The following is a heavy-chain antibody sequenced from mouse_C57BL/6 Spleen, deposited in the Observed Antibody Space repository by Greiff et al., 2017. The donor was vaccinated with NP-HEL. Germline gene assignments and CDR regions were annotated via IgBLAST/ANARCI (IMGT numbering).Heavy chain of an antibody. V-gene: IGHV1-54*01. CDR1: GYAFTNYL. Sequence: QVQLQQSGAELVRPGTSVKVSCKASGYAFTNYLIEWVKQRPGQGLEWIGVINPGSGGTNYNEKFKCKATLTADKSSSTAYMQLSSLTSEDSAVYFCARWGDYWGQGTSVTVSS. CDR3: ARWGDY. CDR2: INPGSGGT. J-gene: IGHJ4*01.